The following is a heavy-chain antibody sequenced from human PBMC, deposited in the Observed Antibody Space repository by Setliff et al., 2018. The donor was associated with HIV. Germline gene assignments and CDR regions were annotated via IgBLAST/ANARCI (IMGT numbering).Heavy chain of an antibody. V-gene: IGHV7-4-1*02. CDR2: INTNTGNP. CDR3: ARDHTPPPNYDFWSGQIDLRNIFYYMDV. D-gene: IGHD3-3*01. CDR1: GYTFTNYA. Sequence: ASVKVSCKASGYTFTNYAINWVRQAPGQGLEWMGWINTNTGNPTYAQGFTGRFVFSLDTSVSTAYLQISSLKAEDTAMYYCARDHTPPPNYDFWSGQIDLRNIFYYMDVWGTGSPVTVSS. J-gene: IGHJ6*03.